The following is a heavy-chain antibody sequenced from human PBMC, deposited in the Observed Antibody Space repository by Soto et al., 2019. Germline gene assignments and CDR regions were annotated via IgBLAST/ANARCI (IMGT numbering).Heavy chain of an antibody. Sequence: SETLSLTCTVSGGSISSSNYYWGWIRQPPGKGLEWIGSIYHSGSTYYNPSLKSRVTISVDTSKNQFSLKLSSVIAADTAVYYCARHSASSWSYYYYMDVWGKGTTVTVSS. J-gene: IGHJ6*03. CDR2: IYHSGST. D-gene: IGHD3-3*01. CDR1: GGSISSSNYY. V-gene: IGHV4-39*01. CDR3: ARHSASSWSYYYYMDV.